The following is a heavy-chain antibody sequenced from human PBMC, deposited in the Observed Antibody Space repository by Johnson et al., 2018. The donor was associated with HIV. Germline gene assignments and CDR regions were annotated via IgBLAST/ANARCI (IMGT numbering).Heavy chain of an antibody. CDR3: VRDDYAFHI. D-gene: IGHD2-21*02. Sequence: VQLVESGGGLVQPGGSLRLSCVVSGSSFSNYWMEWVRQAPGKGLAWVSRIKSDGSSPTYADSVKGRITISRDNAKNTLYLEMKSLRADDTAVYYCVRDDYAFHIWGQGTMVTVSS. CDR2: IKSDGSSP. V-gene: IGHV3-74*03. CDR1: GSSFSNYW. J-gene: IGHJ3*02.